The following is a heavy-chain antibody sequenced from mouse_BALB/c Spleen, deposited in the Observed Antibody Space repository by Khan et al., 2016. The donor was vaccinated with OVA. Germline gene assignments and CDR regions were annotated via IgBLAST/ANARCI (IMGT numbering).Heavy chain of an antibody. CDR3: TRHGYVAWFTY. Sequence: EVQLQQSGPELMKPGTSVKISCKASGYSFTTYYIHWVIQTHGKSLEWIGYIDPFSGGTTYNQKFKGKATLTVDKSSSTAYIHLSNLTSEDSAVYYCTRHGYVAWFTYGGQGTLVTVSA. CDR2: IDPFSGGT. J-gene: IGHJ3*01. V-gene: IGHV1S135*01. D-gene: IGHD2-2*01. CDR1: GYSFTTYY.